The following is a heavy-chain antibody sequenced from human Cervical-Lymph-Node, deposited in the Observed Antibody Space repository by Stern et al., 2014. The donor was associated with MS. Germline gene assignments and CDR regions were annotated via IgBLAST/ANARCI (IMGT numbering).Heavy chain of an antibody. J-gene: IGHJ4*02. V-gene: IGHV1-24*01. CDR2: FDPEDGET. D-gene: IGHD3-22*01. CDR1: GYTLTELS. CDR3: ATPLPRYDSSGFDY. Sequence: VQLVQSGAEVKKPGASVKVSCKVSGYTLTELSMHWVRQAPGQGLEWMGGFDPEDGETIYAQQIQGRVTMHEDTSTCNANKTRRSLRSEDTAVYYCATPLPRYDSSGFDYWGQGTLVTVSS.